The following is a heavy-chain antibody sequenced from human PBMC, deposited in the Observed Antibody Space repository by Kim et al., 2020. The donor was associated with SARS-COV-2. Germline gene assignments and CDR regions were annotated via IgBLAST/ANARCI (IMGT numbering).Heavy chain of an antibody. V-gene: IGHV4-59*01. Sequence: SETLSLTCTVSGASIRGNYWSWIRQPPGKELEWIGGNTNYNPSLKSRVIISLDTSKNQFSLKLSSVTAADTAVYYCAKVGAKWYFQYWGQGSLVTVSS. CDR1: GASIRGNY. D-gene: IGHD3-10*01. J-gene: IGHJ1*01. CDR3: AKVGAKWYFQY. CDR2: GNT.